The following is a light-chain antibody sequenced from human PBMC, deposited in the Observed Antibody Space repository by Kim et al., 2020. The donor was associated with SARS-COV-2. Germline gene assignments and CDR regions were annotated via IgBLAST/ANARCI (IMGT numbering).Light chain of an antibody. CDR1: SSDVGAHNY. J-gene: IGLJ2*01. V-gene: IGLV2-14*03. CDR3: SSYTGSVV. CDR2: DVT. Sequence: SPGQSITNSCTGTSSDVGAHNYVSWYQHHPGKAPKLMIYDVTRRPSGISNRFSGSKSGNTASLTISGLQAEDEADYYCSSYTGSVVFGGGTQLTVL.